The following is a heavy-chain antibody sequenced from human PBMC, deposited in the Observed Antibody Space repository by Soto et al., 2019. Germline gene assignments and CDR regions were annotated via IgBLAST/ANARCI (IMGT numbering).Heavy chain of an antibody. CDR2: IYYSGST. J-gene: IGHJ6*02. CDR3: ARLGPPTSYCSGGSCYLGYPAYYYGMDV. Sequence: QVQLQESGPGLVKPSETLSLTCTVSGGSISSYYWSWIRQPPGKGLEWIGYIYYSGSTNYNPSLKSRVTISVDTSKNQCSLKLSSVTAADTAVYYCARLGPPTSYCSGGSCYLGYPAYYYGMDVWGQGTTVTVSS. CDR1: GGSISSYY. V-gene: IGHV4-59*01. D-gene: IGHD2-15*01.